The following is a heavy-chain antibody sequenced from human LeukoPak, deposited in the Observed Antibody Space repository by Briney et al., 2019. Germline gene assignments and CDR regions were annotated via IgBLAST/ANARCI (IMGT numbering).Heavy chain of an antibody. V-gene: IGHV3-9*01. CDR3: AKDTSYSSSSGPTHYFDY. D-gene: IGHD6-6*01. CDR2: ISWNSGSI. J-gene: IGHJ4*02. CDR1: GFTFDDYA. Sequence: GRSLRLSCAASGFTFDDYAMHWARQAPGKGLEWVSGISWNSGSIGYADSVKGRFTISRDNAKNSLYLQMNSLRAEDTASYYCAKDTSYSSSSGPTHYFDYWGQGTLVTVSS.